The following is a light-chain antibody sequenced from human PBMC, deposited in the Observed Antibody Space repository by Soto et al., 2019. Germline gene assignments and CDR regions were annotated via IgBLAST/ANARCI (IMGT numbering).Light chain of an antibody. Sequence: EMVMTQCPATLSVSPGERATLSCRASQSVSSYLAWYQQKPGQAPRLLIYDASNRATGIPARFSGSGSGTDFTLTISSLEPEDFAVYYCQQRSHWPWTFGQGTKVDIK. J-gene: IGKJ1*01. V-gene: IGKV3-11*01. CDR2: DAS. CDR1: QSVSSY. CDR3: QQRSHWPWT.